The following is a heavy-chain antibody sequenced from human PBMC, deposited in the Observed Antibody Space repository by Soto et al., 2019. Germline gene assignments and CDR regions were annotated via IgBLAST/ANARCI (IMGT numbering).Heavy chain of an antibody. CDR3: ARSGGVSLGAFDI. CDR2: INAGNGNT. Sequence: XSVKVSCKASGYTFTSYAMHWVRQAPGQRLEWMGWINAGNGNTKYSQKFQGRVTITRDTSASTAYMELSSLRSEDTAVYYCARSGGVSLGAFDIWGQGTMVTVSS. V-gene: IGHV1-3*01. J-gene: IGHJ3*02. CDR1: GYTFTSYA. D-gene: IGHD3-16*01.